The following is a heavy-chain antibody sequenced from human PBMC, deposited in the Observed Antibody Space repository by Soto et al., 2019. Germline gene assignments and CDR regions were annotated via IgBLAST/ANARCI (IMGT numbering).Heavy chain of an antibody. Sequence: QVQLVESGGGLVKPGGSLRLSCAASGFTFSDYYMSWIRQAPGKGLEWVPYISSSSSYTNYADSVKGRFTISRDNAKNSLYLQMNSLRAEDTAVYYCARDLMVGATPGFETPGDYWGQGTLVTVSS. D-gene: IGHD1-26*01. V-gene: IGHV3-11*06. CDR3: ARDLMVGATPGFETPGDY. CDR1: GFTFSDYY. CDR2: ISSSSSYT. J-gene: IGHJ4*02.